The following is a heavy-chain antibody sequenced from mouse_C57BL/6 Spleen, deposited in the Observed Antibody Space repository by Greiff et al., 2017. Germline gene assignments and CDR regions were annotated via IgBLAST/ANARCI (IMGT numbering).Heavy chain of an antibody. D-gene: IGHD1-1*01. Sequence: QVQLQQPGAELVKPGASVKLSCKASGYTFTSYWMHWVKQRPGQGLEWIGMIHPNSGSTNYNETFKSKATLTVDNSSSTAYMQLSSLTSEDSAVYYCARRRFMTTVVVDYWGQGTTLTVSS. CDR1: GYTFTSYW. CDR2: IHPNSGST. CDR3: ARRRFMTTVVVDY. J-gene: IGHJ2*01. V-gene: IGHV1-64*01.